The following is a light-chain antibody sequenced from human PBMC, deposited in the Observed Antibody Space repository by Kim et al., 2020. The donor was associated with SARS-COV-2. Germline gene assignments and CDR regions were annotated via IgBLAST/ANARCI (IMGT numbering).Light chain of an antibody. CDR3: QQYGSSPQT. V-gene: IGKV3-20*01. Sequence: PGETATLSCRASQSVSSSYLAWYQQKPGQAPRLLIYGASSRATGIPDRFSCSGSGTDFTLTISRLEPEDFAVYYCQQYGSSPQTFGQGTKVDIK. CDR1: QSVSSSY. CDR2: GAS. J-gene: IGKJ1*01.